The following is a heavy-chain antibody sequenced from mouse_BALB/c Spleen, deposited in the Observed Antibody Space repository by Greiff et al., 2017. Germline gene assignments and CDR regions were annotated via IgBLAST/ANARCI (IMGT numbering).Heavy chain of an antibody. J-gene: IGHJ4*01. V-gene: IGHV14-3*02. CDR3: ARSANYVRSMDY. Sequence: VQLQQSGAELVKPGASVKLSCTASGFNIKDTYMHWVKQRPEQGLEWIGRIDPANGNTKYDPKFQGKATITADTSSNTAYLQLSSLTSEDTAVYCCARSANYVRSMDYWGQGTSVTVSS. CDR1: GFNIKDTY. CDR2: IDPANGNT. D-gene: IGHD1-1*01.